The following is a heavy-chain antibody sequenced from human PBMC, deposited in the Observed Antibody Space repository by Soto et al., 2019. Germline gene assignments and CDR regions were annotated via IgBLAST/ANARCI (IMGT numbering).Heavy chain of an antibody. CDR2: IWYDGSNK. CDR3: ARDWEGGRYGYGIFDY. J-gene: IGHJ4*02. Sequence: GGSLRLSCAASGCTFSSYGMHWVRQAPGKGLEWVAVIWYDGSNKYYADSVKGRFTISRDNSKNTLYLQMNSLRAEDTAVYYCARDWEGGRYGYGIFDYWGQGTLVTSPQ. CDR1: GCTFSSYG. D-gene: IGHD5-18*01. V-gene: IGHV3-33*01.